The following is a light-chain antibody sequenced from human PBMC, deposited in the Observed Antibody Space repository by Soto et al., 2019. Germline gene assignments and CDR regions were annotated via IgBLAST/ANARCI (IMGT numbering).Light chain of an antibody. CDR3: SSYTSGGNYV. CDR1: SSDVAAYNF. V-gene: IGLV2-14*01. CDR2: DVS. J-gene: IGLJ1*01. Sequence: QSLLTQPASVSGSPGQSVAISCTGTSSDVAAYNFVSWYQQHPGKAPKLMVFDVSNRPSGVSDRFSSSKSGNTASLTISGLQAEDEADYYCSSYTSGGNYVFGTGTKVTVL.